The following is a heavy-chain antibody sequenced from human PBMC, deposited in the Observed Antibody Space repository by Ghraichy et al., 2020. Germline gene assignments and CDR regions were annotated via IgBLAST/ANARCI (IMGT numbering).Heavy chain of an antibody. CDR1: GGSISNDH. CDR2: IFYSGST. Sequence: SQTLSLTCTVSGGSISNDHWSWVRQPPGKGLEWIAYIFYSGSTSYNPSLESRATISLDTSKNQFSLKLTSVTAADTAVYFCARSQSGLYSGDYWGQGTLVTVSS. CDR3: ARSQSGLYSGDY. J-gene: IGHJ4*02. V-gene: IGHV4-59*01. D-gene: IGHD2-8*01.